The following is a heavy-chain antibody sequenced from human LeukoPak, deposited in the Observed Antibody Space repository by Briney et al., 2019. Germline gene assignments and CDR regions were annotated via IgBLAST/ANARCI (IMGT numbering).Heavy chain of an antibody. CDR2: FDPEDGET. V-gene: IGHV1-24*01. J-gene: IGHJ4*02. CDR3: AREASGGSDY. Sequence: ASVKVSCKVSGYTLTELSMHWVRQAPGKGLEWMGGFDPEDGETIYAQKFQGRVTMTGDTSISTAFMELSSLRSDDTAVYYCAREASGGSDYWGQGTLVTVSS. CDR1: GYTLTELS. D-gene: IGHD1-26*01.